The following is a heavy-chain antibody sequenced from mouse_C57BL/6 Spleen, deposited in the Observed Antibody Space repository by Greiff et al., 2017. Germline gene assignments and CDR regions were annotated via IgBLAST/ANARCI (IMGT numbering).Heavy chain of an antibody. J-gene: IGHJ3*01. CDR2: ISSGGDYI. CDR3: TRAGGYSNPFAY. V-gene: IGHV5-9-1*02. Sequence: EVHLVESGEGLVKPGGSLKLSCAASGFTFSSYAMSWVRQTPEKRLEWVAYISSGGDYIYYADTVKGRFTISRDNARNTLYLQMSSLKSEDTAMYYCTRAGGYSNPFAYWGQGTLVTVSA. CDR1: GFTFSSYA. D-gene: IGHD2-5*01.